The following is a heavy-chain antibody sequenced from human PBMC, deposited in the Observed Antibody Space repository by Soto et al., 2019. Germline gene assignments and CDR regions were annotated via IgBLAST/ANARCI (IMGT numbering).Heavy chain of an antibody. V-gene: IGHV3-66*02. CDR1: GFTVSSNY. Sequence: GGSLRLSCAASGFTVSSNYMSWVRQAPGKGLEWVSVIYSGGSTYYADSVKGRFTISRDNSKNTLYLQMNSLRAEDTAVYYCARERATARERTYYGMDVWGQGTTVTVSS. CDR2: IYSGGST. D-gene: IGHD1-26*01. J-gene: IGHJ6*02. CDR3: ARERATARERTYYGMDV.